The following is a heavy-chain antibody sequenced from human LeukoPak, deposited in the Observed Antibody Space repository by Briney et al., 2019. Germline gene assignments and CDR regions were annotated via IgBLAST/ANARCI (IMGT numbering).Heavy chain of an antibody. Sequence: WPSVKVSCKASGYTFTSYDINWVRQATGQGLEWMGWMNPNSGNTGHAQKFQGRVTMTRNTSISTAYMELSSLRSEDTAVYYCARYYDSSGYDFDYWGQGTLVTVSS. D-gene: IGHD3-22*01. CDR1: GYTFTSYD. CDR2: MNPNSGNT. V-gene: IGHV1-8*01. CDR3: ARYYDSSGYDFDY. J-gene: IGHJ4*02.